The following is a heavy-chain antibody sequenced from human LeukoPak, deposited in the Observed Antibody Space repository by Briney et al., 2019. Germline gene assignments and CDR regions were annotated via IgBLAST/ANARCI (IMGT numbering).Heavy chain of an antibody. CDR1: GGSISNYY. D-gene: IGHD3-10*01. J-gene: IGHJ3*02. V-gene: IGHV4-59*01. Sequence: PSETLSLTCTVSGGSISNYYWSWIRQPPGKGLEWIGFIYYSGSTNSNPSLKSRVTMSVDTSKNQFSLKLRSVTAADTAVYYCARGGSGISNAFDIWGQGTMVTVSS. CDR2: IYYSGST. CDR3: ARGGSGISNAFDI.